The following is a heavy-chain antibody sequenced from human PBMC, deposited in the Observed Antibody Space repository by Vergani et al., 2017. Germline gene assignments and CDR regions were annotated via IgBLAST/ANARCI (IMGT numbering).Heavy chain of an antibody. J-gene: IGHJ6*03. CDR2: IYYIGST. CDR3: ARDGVAVAGTTPARYYYYMDV. CDR1: GGSISSGGYY. V-gene: IGHV4-31*03. D-gene: IGHD6-19*01. Sequence: QVQLQESGPGLVKPSQTLSLTCTVSGGSISSGGYYWSWIRQHPGKGLEWIVYIYYIGSTYYNPSLKSRVTISVDTSKNQFSLKLSSVTAADTAVYYCARDGVAVAGTTPARYYYYMDVWGKGTTVTVSS.